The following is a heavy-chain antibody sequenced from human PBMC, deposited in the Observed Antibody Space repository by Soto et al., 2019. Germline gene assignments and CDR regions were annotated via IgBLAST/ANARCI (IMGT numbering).Heavy chain of an antibody. D-gene: IGHD2-15*01. CDR2: MNPNSGNT. Sequence: GASVKVSCKASGYTFTSYDINWVRQATGQGLEWMGWMNPNSGNTGYAQKFKGRVTMTRNTSISKAYMELSSLRSEDTTVYYCARVLAPYYFDYWGQGTLVTVSS. CDR3: ARVLAPYYFDY. J-gene: IGHJ4*02. V-gene: IGHV1-8*01. CDR1: GYTFTSYD.